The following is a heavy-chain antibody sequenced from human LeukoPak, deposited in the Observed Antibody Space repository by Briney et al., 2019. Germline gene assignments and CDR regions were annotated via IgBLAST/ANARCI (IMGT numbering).Heavy chain of an antibody. J-gene: IGHJ1*01. CDR1: GYTLTELS. Sequence: GASVKVSCKVSGYTLTELSMHWVRQAPGKGLEWMGGFDPEDGETIYAQKFQGRVTMTEDTSTDTAYMELSSLRSEDTAVYYCATDAHIWAALPIDRSAEYFQHWGQGTLVTVSS. D-gene: IGHD6-25*01. CDR3: ATDAHIWAALPIDRSAEYFQH. CDR2: FDPEDGET. V-gene: IGHV1-24*01.